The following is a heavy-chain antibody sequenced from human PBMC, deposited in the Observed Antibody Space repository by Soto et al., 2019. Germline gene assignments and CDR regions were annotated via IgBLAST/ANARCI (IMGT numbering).Heavy chain of an antibody. Sequence: ASVKVSCKASGVAFSSYAISWVRQAPGQGLEWMGGIIPIFGTANYAQKFQGRVTITADESTSTVYMELSSLRSEDTAVYYCARDLGDSSGFWGKGTLVTVSS. V-gene: IGHV1-69*13. CDR1: GVAFSSYA. D-gene: IGHD3-22*01. CDR3: ARDLGDSSGF. CDR2: IIPIFGTA. J-gene: IGHJ4*02.